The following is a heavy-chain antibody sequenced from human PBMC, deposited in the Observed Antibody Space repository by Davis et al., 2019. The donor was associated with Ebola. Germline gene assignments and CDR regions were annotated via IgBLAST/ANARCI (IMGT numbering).Heavy chain of an antibody. V-gene: IGHV3-30-3*01. J-gene: IGHJ6*02. D-gene: IGHD3-9*01. CDR2: ISYDGSNK. Sequence: PGGSLRLSCAASGFTFSSYAMHWVRQAPGKGLEWVAVISYDGSNKYYADSVKGRFTISRDNSKNTLYLQMNSLRAEDTAVYYCARDLNNIFDWSTNGMNVWGQGTTVTVSS. CDR3: ARDLNNIFDWSTNGMNV. CDR1: GFTFSSYA.